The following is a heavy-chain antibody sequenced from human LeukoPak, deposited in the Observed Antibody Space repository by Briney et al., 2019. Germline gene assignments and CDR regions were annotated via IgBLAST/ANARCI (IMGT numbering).Heavy chain of an antibody. CDR3: AKEVVTAIDY. CDR1: RFIFSSYN. Sequence: GGSLRLSCAASRFIFSSYNMNWVRQAPGKGLEWVSYISDSSSYTYYADSVKGRFTISRDNSKNTLYLQMNSLRAEDTAVYYCAKEVVTAIDYWGQGTLVTVSS. V-gene: IGHV3-NL1*01. D-gene: IGHD2-21*02. J-gene: IGHJ4*02. CDR2: ISDSSSYT.